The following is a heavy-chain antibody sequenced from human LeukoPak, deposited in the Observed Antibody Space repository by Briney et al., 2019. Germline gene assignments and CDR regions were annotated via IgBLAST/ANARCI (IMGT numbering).Heavy chain of an antibody. J-gene: IGHJ4*02. Sequence: GGSVRLSCAASGFTFRNFVMNWVRRAPGKGLEWVSAISGSGDTTYYADSVKGRFTISRDNSKNTLHLQLNSLRVEDTAVYFCAKGDYYDTSDLDHWGQGTLVTVSS. CDR3: AKGDYYDTSDLDH. V-gene: IGHV3-23*01. D-gene: IGHD3-22*01. CDR2: ISGSGDTT. CDR1: GFTFRNFV.